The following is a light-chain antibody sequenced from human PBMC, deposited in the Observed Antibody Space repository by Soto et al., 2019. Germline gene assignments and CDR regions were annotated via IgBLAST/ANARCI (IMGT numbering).Light chain of an antibody. J-gene: IGKJ1*01. CDR1: QSVSSSY. CDR2: GAS. V-gene: IGKV3-20*01. CDR3: QQYGSSRWT. Sequence: EIVLTQSPGTLSLSPGERATLSCRASQSVSSSYLAWYQQKPGQAPRLLIYGASSRATGIPDRFSGSGSEPDFTLTISRLEPEDFAVYYCQQYGSSRWTFGQGTKVDIK.